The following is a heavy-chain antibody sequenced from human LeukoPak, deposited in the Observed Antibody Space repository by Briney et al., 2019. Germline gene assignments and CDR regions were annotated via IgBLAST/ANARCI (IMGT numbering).Heavy chain of an antibody. D-gene: IGHD3-10*01. CDR2: IYPGDSDT. CDR3: ARRIWFGEFYYGMDV. J-gene: IGHJ6*02. CDR1: GYSFTSYW. V-gene: IGHV5-51*01. Sequence: KDGESLKISCKGSGYSFTSYWIGWVRQMPGKGLEWMGIIYPGDSDTRYSPSFQGQVTISADKSISTAYLQWSSLKASDTAMYYCARRIWFGEFYYGMDVWGQGTTVTVSS.